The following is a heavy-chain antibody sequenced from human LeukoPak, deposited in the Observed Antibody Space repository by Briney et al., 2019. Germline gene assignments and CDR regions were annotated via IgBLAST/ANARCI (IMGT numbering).Heavy chain of an antibody. D-gene: IGHD5-12*01. J-gene: IGHJ4*02. V-gene: IGHV3-30*02. CDR1: GFTFRSYG. CDR3: AKNEVWWLPDS. CDR2: IWYDEITK. Sequence: GGSLRLSCVASGFTFRSYGIHWVRQAPGKGLEWLAFIWYDEITKNYADSVKGRFTISRDNSKNTLYLQMNSLRADDTALYYCAKNEVWWLPDSWGQGTLVTVSS.